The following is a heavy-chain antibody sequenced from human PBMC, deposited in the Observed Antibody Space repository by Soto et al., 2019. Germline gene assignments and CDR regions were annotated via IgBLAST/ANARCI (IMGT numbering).Heavy chain of an antibody. D-gene: IGHD3-9*01. J-gene: IGHJ4*02. V-gene: IGHV4-39*01. Sequence: QLQLQESGPGLVTPSETLSLTCTVSGGSVSSSSYYWGWVRPPPGKGLEWIGSVYYSGSTYYNPSLESRVTISVDKSKNQFSLKLMSLSAADTAVYYCGRLEGLATISYYFDYWGQGALVTVSS. CDR2: VYYSGST. CDR1: GGSVSSSSYY. CDR3: GRLEGLATISYYFDY.